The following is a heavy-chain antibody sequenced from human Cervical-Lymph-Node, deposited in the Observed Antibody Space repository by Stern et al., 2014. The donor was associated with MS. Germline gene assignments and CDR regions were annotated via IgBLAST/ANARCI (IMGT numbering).Heavy chain of an antibody. CDR1: GGTFSDHA. CDR2: IIPIFGAA. CDR3: ARGSYCGGDCYWGWFDT. D-gene: IGHD2-21*02. J-gene: IGHJ5*02. Sequence: VQLLESGVEVKRPGSSVKVSCKASGGTFSDHAFSWVRQAPGQGLEWVGWIIPIFGAADYAQKFQGRVTITADESTITVYMELSSLRFEDTAVYYCARGSYCGGDCYWGWFDTWGQGTLVTVSS. V-gene: IGHV1-69*01.